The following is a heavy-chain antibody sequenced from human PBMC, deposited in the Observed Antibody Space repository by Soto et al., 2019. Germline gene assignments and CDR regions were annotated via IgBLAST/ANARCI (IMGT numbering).Heavy chain of an antibody. V-gene: IGHV3-15*01. CDR3: TTDGFTGIVGI. J-gene: IGHJ3*02. CDR2: IRSKPSGETR. CDR1: GFPLSKAW. D-gene: IGHD3-22*01. Sequence: EVQLVESGGSLVTPGGSLRLSCAASGFPLSKAWMTWVRQAPGKGLEWVGRIRSKPSGETREYAAPVKGRFTISRDDSKNMLYLEMNSLKIEDTGVYYCTTDGFTGIVGIWGQGTMVTVSS.